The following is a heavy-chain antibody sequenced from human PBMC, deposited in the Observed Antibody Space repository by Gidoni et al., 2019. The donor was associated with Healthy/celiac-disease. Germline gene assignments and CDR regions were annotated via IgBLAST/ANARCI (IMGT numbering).Heavy chain of an antibody. Sequence: QVQLQQWGAGLLKPSETLSLTCAVYGGSFSGYYWSWIRQPPGKGLEWIGEINHSGSTNYNPSLKSRVTISVDTSKNQFSLKLSSVTAADTAVYYCARGPIAAAGTRYGVFFDYWGQGTLVTVSS. J-gene: IGHJ4*02. V-gene: IGHV4-34*01. CDR2: INHSGST. CDR3: ARGPIAAAGTRYGVFFDY. D-gene: IGHD6-13*01. CDR1: GGSFSGYY.